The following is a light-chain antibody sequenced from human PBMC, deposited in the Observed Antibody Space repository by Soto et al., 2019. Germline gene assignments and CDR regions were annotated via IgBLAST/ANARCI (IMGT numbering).Light chain of an antibody. J-gene: IGLJ3*02. V-gene: IGLV2-14*01. CDR3: SSYTTSTTRV. CDR2: EFT. Sequence: QSVLTQPASVSGSPGQSVTLSCTGTNSDVGGYNYVSWYQHHPGKGPQLIIYEFTKRPSGTSNRFSGSKSGNTASLTISGLQGGDEGECYCSSYTTSTTRVFGGGTKVTVL. CDR1: NSDVGGYNY.